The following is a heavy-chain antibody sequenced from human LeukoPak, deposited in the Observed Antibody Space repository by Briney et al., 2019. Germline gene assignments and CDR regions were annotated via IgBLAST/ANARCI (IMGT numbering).Heavy chain of an antibody. CDR1: GYTFTSYD. D-gene: IGHD3-22*01. V-gene: IGHV1-8*01. Sequence: GASVKVSCKAFGYTFTSYDINWVRQATGQGLEWMGWMNPNSGSTGYAQKFQGRVTMTRNTSISTAYMELSSLRSDDTAVYYCARDLVDNYYNSSGCRRGGVDYWGQGTLDTVSS. CDR2: MNPNSGST. CDR3: ARDLVDNYYNSSGCRRGGVDY. J-gene: IGHJ4*02.